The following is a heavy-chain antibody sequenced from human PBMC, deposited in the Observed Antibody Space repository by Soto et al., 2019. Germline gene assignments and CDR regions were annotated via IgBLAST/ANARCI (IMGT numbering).Heavy chain of an antibody. CDR3: ARTGLLHGMDV. Sequence: QVQLVESGGGVVQPGRSLRLSCAASGFIFSSYAMHWVRQAPGKGLEWVAVISYDGSNKYYADSVKGRLTISRDNSKNTLYLQMNSLRAEDTAVYYCARTGLLHGMDVWGQGTTVTVSS. J-gene: IGHJ6*02. V-gene: IGHV3-30-3*01. D-gene: IGHD2-15*01. CDR2: ISYDGSNK. CDR1: GFIFSSYA.